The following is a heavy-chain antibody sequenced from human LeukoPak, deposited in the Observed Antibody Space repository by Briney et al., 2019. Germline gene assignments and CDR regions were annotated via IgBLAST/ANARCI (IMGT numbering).Heavy chain of an antibody. CDR1: GGSISSYY. D-gene: IGHD6-19*01. CDR2: IYYSGST. CDR3: ARRESSGFFDY. J-gene: IGHJ4*02. Sequence: SETLSLTCTVSGGSISSYYWSWIRQPPGKGPEWIGYIYYSGSTSYNPSLNSRVTISLDTSNNQFSLNLSSVTAADTAVYYCARRESSGFFDYWGQGTLVTVSS. V-gene: IGHV4-59*08.